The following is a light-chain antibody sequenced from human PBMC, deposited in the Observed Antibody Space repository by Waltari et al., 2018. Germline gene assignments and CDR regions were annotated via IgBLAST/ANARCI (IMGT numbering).Light chain of an antibody. CDR3: QQYDNSLWT. Sequence: EIVLMQSPGTLSLSPGETATLSCRASQRVSSNYLAWYQQKPGQAPRLLIYGPSTRATDIPVRFSGSGSGTDFTLTISRLEPEDFAVYYCQQYDNSLWTFGQGTKVEIK. V-gene: IGKV3-20*01. CDR2: GPS. CDR1: QRVSSNY. J-gene: IGKJ1*01.